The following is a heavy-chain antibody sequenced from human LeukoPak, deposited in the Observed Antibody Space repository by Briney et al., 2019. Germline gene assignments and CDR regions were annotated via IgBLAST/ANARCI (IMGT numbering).Heavy chain of an antibody. V-gene: IGHV1-8*01. CDR3: ARRVAGVDC. CDR1: GYTFSSYD. J-gene: IGHJ4*02. Sequence: ASVKVSCKASGYTFSSYDINWVPQATGQGLEWGGWMNPNNGNTGYAQKFQGRVTMTRNTSISTAYMELSSLTSEDTAVYYCARRVAGVDCWGQGTLVTVSS. D-gene: IGHD6-19*01. CDR2: MNPNNGNT.